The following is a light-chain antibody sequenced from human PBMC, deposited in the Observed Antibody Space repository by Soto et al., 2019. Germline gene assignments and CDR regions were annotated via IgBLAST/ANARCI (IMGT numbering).Light chain of an antibody. CDR2: DDN. CDR1: RSDVGGYNL. J-gene: IGLJ2*01. V-gene: IGLV2-23*01. Sequence: QSGLTQTASVSGAPGQSITMSCPGSRSDVGGYNLVSWYQQHPGKAPKLLISDDNKRPSGVSDRFSGPKSGNTASLTISGLQAEDEGDYYCSSYAGRITLVFGGGTKLTVL. CDR3: SSYAGRITLV.